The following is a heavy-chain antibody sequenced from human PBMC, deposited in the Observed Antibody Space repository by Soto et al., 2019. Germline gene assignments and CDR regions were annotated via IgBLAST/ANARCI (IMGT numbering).Heavy chain of an antibody. D-gene: IGHD1-26*01. J-gene: IGHJ4*02. CDR3: AKRWGGSYDAAFDY. V-gene: IGHV3-23*01. Sequence: EVQLLESGGGLVQPGGSLRLSCAASGFTFRSYAMAWVRQAPGKGLEWVSTIGGSGDSTSYADSVKGRFTISRDNSKNTLYLQMNSLRPEDTAVYYCAKRWGGSYDAAFDYWGQGTLLTVSS. CDR1: GFTFRSYA. CDR2: IGGSGDST.